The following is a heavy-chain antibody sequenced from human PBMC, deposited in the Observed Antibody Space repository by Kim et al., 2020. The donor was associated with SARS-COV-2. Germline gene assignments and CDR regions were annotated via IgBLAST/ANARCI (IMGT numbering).Heavy chain of an antibody. CDR2: IYYSGST. J-gene: IGHJ3*02. CDR1: GGSISSSSYY. D-gene: IGHD3-10*01. V-gene: IGHV4-39*01. CDR3: ARTLLLWFGELYQNAFDI. Sequence: SETLSLTCTVSGGSISSSSYYWGWIRQPPGKGLEWIGSIYYSGSTYYNPSLKSRVTISVDTSKNQFSLKLSSVTAADTAVYYCARTLLLWFGELYQNAFDIWGQGTMVTVSS.